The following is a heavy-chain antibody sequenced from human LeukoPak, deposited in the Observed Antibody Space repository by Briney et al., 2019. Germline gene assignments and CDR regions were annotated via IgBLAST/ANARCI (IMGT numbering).Heavy chain of an antibody. D-gene: IGHD4-17*01. CDR2: INHSGST. CDR1: GGSFSGYY. J-gene: IGHJ6*02. Sequence: SETLSLTCAVYGGSFSGYYWSWIRQPPGNGLEWIGEINHSGSTNYNPSLKSRVTISVDTSKNQFSLKLSSVTAADTAVYYCARWQLYGDYVSHPGYGMDVWGQGTTVTVSS. CDR3: ARWQLYGDYVSHPGYGMDV. V-gene: IGHV4-34*01.